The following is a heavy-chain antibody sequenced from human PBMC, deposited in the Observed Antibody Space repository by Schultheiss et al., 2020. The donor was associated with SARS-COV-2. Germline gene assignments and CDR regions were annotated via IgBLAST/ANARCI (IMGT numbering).Heavy chain of an antibody. Sequence: SETLSLTCAVYGGSFSGYYWTWIRQSPGKGLEWIGNIYYSGNTNYNPSLESRVSISVDTSKNHLSLKLNSVTAADTAVYYCARGFCSGGTCYNLWGPGTMVTVSS. D-gene: IGHD2-15*01. CDR2: IYYSGNT. J-gene: IGHJ3*01. V-gene: IGHV4-59*01. CDR1: GGSFSGYY. CDR3: ARGFCSGGTCYNL.